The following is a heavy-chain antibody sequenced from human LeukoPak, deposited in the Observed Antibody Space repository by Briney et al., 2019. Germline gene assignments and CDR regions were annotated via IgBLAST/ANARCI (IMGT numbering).Heavy chain of an antibody. CDR3: ARDSCSGGTCYFAY. J-gene: IGHJ4*02. CDR2: INSDGSST. CDR1: GFTSSRYW. V-gene: IGHV3-74*01. D-gene: IGHD2-15*01. Sequence: PGGSLRLSCAVSGFTSSRYWMHWVRHAPGKGFMWVSRINSDGSSTSYADSVKGRFTIFRDNAKNTVNLQMNSLRAEDTAVYYCARDSCSGGTCYFAYWGQGTLVTVSS.